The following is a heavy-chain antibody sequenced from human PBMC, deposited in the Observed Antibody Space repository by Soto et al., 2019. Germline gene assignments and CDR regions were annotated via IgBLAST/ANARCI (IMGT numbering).Heavy chain of an antibody. Sequence: LSLTCTVSGGSISSYYWSWIRQPPGKGLEWIGYIYYSGSANYNPSLKSRVTISVDTSKNQFSLKLSSVTAADTAVYYCARDGYSYGPPAYWGQGTLVTVSS. J-gene: IGHJ4*02. V-gene: IGHV4-59*01. CDR2: IYYSGSA. CDR3: ARDGYSYGPPAY. D-gene: IGHD5-18*01. CDR1: GGSISSYY.